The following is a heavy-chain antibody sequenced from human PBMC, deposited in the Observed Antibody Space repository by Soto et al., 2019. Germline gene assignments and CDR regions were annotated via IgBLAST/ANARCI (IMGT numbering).Heavy chain of an antibody. V-gene: IGHV1-69*13. CDR2: IIPIFGTA. J-gene: IGHJ6*02. CDR3: ARARYYYDSSGYYPLGYYYYGMDV. Sequence: SVKVSCKASGGTFSSYAISWVRQAPGQGLEWMGGIIPIFGTANYAQKFQGRVTVTADESTSTAYMELSSLRSEDTAVYYCARARYYYDSSGYYPLGYYYYGMDVWGQGTTVTVSS. CDR1: GGTFSSYA. D-gene: IGHD3-22*01.